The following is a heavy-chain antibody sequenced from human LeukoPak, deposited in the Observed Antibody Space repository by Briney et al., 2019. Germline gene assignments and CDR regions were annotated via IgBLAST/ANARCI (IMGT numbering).Heavy chain of an antibody. D-gene: IGHD6-19*01. Sequence: SETLSLTCTVSGGPLSSYYWSWIRQPPGKGLEWIGHIYYSGSTNYNPSLKSRVTISVDTSKNQFSLKLSSVTAADTAVYYCALLAVAGTRGGYYYYGMDVWGKGTTVTVSS. CDR3: ALLAVAGTRGGYYYYGMDV. CDR1: GGPLSSYY. V-gene: IGHV4-59*01. CDR2: IYYSGST. J-gene: IGHJ6*04.